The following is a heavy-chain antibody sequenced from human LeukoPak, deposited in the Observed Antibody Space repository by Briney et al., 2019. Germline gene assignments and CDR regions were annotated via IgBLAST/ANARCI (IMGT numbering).Heavy chain of an antibody. Sequence: SETLSLTCTVSGGSISSGDYYLSWIRQPPGKGLEWIGYIYYSGSTYYNPSLKSRVTISVDTSKNQFSLKLSSVTAADTAVYYCARLRWDSSGFPPYFDYWGQGTLVTVSS. CDR1: GGSISSGDYY. J-gene: IGHJ4*02. CDR3: ARLRWDSSGFPPYFDY. V-gene: IGHV4-30-4*08. CDR2: IYYSGST. D-gene: IGHD6-19*01.